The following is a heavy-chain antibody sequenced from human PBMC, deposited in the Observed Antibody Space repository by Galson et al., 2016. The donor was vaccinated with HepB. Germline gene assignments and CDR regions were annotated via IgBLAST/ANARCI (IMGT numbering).Heavy chain of an antibody. D-gene: IGHD4-17*01. J-gene: IGHJ2*01. CDR3: ARFFPGSTVTNYWYFDL. V-gene: IGHV1-69*13. Sequence: SVKVSCKASGGTFRSYAISWVRQAPGQGLEWMGGSIPIFETTTYAEKFPGRITLIVDESTSTAYMELTSLRSEDTAVYYCARFFPGSTVTNYWYFDLWGRGTLVTVSS. CDR2: SIPIFETT. CDR1: GGTFRSYA.